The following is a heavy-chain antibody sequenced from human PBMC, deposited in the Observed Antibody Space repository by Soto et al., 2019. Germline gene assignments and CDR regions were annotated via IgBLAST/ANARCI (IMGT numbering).Heavy chain of an antibody. D-gene: IGHD3-10*01. CDR2: IKSKTDGGTT. Sequence: GGSLRLSCAASGFTFSNAWMNWVRQAPGKGLEWVGRIKSKTDGGTTDYAAPVKGRFTISRDDSKNTLYLQMNSLKTEDTAVYYCTTDAGFGISYYFDYWGQGTLVTVSS. CDR1: GFTFSNAW. CDR3: TTDAGFGISYYFDY. V-gene: IGHV3-15*07. J-gene: IGHJ4*02.